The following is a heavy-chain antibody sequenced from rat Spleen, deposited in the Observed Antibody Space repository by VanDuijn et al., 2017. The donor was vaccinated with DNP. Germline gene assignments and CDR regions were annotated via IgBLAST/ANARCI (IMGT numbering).Heavy chain of an antibody. J-gene: IGHJ3*01. CDR2: IKDDSTIK. V-gene: IGHV4-2*01. CDR1: GFNFNDYW. D-gene: IGHD4-2*01. CDR3: VTRGDPFDNWFAY. Sequence: EVNLVESGGGLVQPGRSLKLSCTASGFNFNDYWMGWVRQAPGKGLEWIGEIKDDSTIKNYNPSLSDKVTFSRDNAQNTLYLQMTDLGSKDTGIYYCVTRGDPFDNWFAYWGQGTLVTVSS.